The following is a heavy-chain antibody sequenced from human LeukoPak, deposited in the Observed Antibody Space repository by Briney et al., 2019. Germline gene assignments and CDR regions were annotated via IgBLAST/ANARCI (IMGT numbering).Heavy chain of an antibody. CDR1: GFTFSHFW. CDR3: AREDGYCSGGNCYSYFDS. V-gene: IGHV3-7*01. J-gene: IGHJ4*02. Sequence: PGGSLRLSCAASGFTFSHFWMSWVRQASGKGLEWVAYIKKTGSETYYVDSVKGRFTITRDNTRNSLFLQMYSLRAEDTAVYFCAREDGYCSGGNCYSYFDSWGQGTLVTVSS. D-gene: IGHD2-15*01. CDR2: IKKTGSET.